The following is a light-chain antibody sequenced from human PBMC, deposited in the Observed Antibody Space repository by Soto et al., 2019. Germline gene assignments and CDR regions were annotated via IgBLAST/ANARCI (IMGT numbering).Light chain of an antibody. CDR2: GAS. CDR1: QSVSSSY. Sequence: EIVLTQSPGTLSLSPGERATLSCRASQSVSSSYLAWYQQKPGQAPRLLIYGASSRATGIPDRFSGSGSGTDFPITISRLEPEDSAVYYCHQYDSSPLTFGGGTKVEIK. V-gene: IGKV3-20*01. J-gene: IGKJ4*01. CDR3: HQYDSSPLT.